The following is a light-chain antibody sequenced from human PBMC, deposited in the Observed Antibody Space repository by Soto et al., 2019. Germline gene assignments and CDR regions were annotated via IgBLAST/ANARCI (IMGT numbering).Light chain of an antibody. J-gene: IGKJ5*01. CDR1: QSISSY. CDR3: QQNFSIPIT. V-gene: IGKV1-39*01. CDR2: AAS. Sequence: DIQMTQSPSSLSASVGDRVTITCQASQSISSYLNWYQQKPGKAPKLLIYAASSLQSGVPSRFSGSGSGTDFTLTISSLQPEDFATYYCQQNFSIPITFGQGTLLAVK.